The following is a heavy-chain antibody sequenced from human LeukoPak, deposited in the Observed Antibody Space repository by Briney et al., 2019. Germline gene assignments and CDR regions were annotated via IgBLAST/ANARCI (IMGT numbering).Heavy chain of an antibody. CDR1: GFTFSSYS. V-gene: IGHV3-21*01. CDR2: ISSSSSYI. Sequence: GGSLRLSCAASGFTFSSYSMNWVRQAPGKGLEWVSSISSSSSYIYYADSVKGRFTISRDDAKNSLYLQMNSLRAEDTAVYYCASLDYGDYKELGAFDLWGQGTMVTVSS. D-gene: IGHD4-17*01. J-gene: IGHJ3*01. CDR3: ASLDYGDYKELGAFDL.